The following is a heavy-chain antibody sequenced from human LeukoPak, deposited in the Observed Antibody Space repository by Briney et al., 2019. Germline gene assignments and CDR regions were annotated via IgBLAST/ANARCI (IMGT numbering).Heavy chain of an antibody. J-gene: IGHJ4*02. V-gene: IGHV3-23*01. CDR3: AKFYDISTGYFDC. CDR2: ISGSGGNT. D-gene: IGHD3-9*01. CDR1: GFTFSSYA. Sequence: GGSLRLSCAASGFTFSSYAMSWVRQAPGKGLEWVSAISGSGGNTYYADSVKGRFTISRDNSKNTLYLQMNSLRAEDTAVYYCAKFYDISTGYFDCWGQGTLVTVSS.